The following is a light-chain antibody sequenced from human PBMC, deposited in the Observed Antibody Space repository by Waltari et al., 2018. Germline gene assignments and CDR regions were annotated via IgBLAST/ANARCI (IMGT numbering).Light chain of an antibody. Sequence: QSVLTQPPSVSGAPGQRVTISCTGSSSNIGAGYDVHWFQQLPGTAPKLLIYGNNNRPSGVPGRFSGAKSGTSASLAISGLQAEDEADYHCQSYDSSLSGAWVFGGGTKLTVL. V-gene: IGLV1-40*01. CDR3: QSYDSSLSGAWV. CDR2: GNN. CDR1: SSNIGAGYD. J-gene: IGLJ3*02.